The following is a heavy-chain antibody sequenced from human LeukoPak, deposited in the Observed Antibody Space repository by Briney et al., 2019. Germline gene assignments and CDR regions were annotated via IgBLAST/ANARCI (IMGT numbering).Heavy chain of an antibody. CDR1: GYTFTSYA. Sequence: ASVKVSCKASGYTFTSYAMNWVRQAPGQGLEWMGWINTNTGNPTYAQGFTGRFVFSLDTSVNTAYLQIGSLKTEDTAVYYCARDPRGGYSNLYPWGQGTLVTVSS. V-gene: IGHV7-4-1*01. CDR3: ARDPRGGYSNLYP. D-gene: IGHD4-11*01. CDR2: INTNTGNP. J-gene: IGHJ5*02.